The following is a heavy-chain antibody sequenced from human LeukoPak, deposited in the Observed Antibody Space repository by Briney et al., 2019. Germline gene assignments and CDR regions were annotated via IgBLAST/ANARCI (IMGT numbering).Heavy chain of an antibody. Sequence: SETLSLTCAVYGGSFSGYYWSWIRQPPGKGLEWIGEINHSGTTYYSPSLKSRLTISVDTSKKQFSLKLNSVTAADTAVYYCARVLGVVVPAAEHWFDPWGQGTLVTVSS. CDR2: INHSGTT. CDR3: ARVLGVVVPAAEHWFDP. D-gene: IGHD2-2*01. J-gene: IGHJ5*02. V-gene: IGHV4-34*01. CDR1: GGSFSGYY.